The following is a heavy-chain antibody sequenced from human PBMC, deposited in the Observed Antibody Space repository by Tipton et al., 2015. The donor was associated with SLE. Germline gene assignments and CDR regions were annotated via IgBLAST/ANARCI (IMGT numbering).Heavy chain of an antibody. CDR1: GYTFTNYW. CDR3: ARHDRGYSYGFDY. Sequence: QLVQSGAEVKTPGESLKISCKGAGYTFTNYWIGWVRQMPGKGLEWMGIIYPGDSDTSYSPSFQGQVTISADKSINTAYLQWSSLKASDTAMYYCARHDRGYSYGFDYWGQGTLVTVSS. V-gene: IGHV5-51*01. CDR2: IYPGDSDT. D-gene: IGHD5-18*01. J-gene: IGHJ4*02.